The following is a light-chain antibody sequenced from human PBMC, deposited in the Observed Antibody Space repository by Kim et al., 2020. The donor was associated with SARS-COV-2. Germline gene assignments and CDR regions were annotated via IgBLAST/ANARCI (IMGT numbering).Light chain of an antibody. CDR3: ISYTSSSTQV. CDR1: TCAVVGFTF. V-gene: IGLV2-14*01. CDR2: GVS. Sequence: FPSPSPGTTCAVVGFTFVSWYKHHAGKAPKHMMYGVSNRPSGVSTRFSGSKAGNPASLTSSRLQTEDEADYYCISYTSSSTQVFGGGTQLTVL. J-gene: IGLJ2*01.